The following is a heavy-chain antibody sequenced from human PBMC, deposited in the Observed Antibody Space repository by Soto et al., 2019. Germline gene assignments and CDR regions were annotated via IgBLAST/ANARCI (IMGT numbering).Heavy chain of an antibody. Sequence: QVHLVESGGGVVQPGRSLRLSCAASGFTLRSYAMHWVRQAPGKGQEWVAVVSYDGSNKYYADSVKGRFTISRDNSKKTLNLQMNSLRPEDTAVYYCARSPGYYGLDVWGQGTTVTVSS. J-gene: IGHJ6*02. CDR2: VSYDGSNK. V-gene: IGHV3-30*04. CDR1: GFTLRSYA. CDR3: ARSPGYYGLDV.